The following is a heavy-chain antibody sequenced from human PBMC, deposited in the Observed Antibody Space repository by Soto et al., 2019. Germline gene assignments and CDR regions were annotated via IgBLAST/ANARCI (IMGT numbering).Heavy chain of an antibody. D-gene: IGHD3-10*01. Sequence: SQTRPLPCTIARGCSSPIHSHYRRWLRQPPGKGLEWIGYISYSGYTSYNPSLKSRVIISVDTSKNQVSLNLVPVTAADTAVYYCTTQGFGILHGLVDVWGQGTTVT. J-gene: IGHJ6*02. CDR3: TTQGFGILHGLVDV. CDR2: ISYSGYT. CDR1: RGCSSPIHSHY. V-gene: IGHV4-59*08.